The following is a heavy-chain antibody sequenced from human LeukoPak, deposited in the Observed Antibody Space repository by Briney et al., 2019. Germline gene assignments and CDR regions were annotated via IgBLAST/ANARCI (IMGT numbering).Heavy chain of an antibody. Sequence: GGSLRLSCVACGFSFSDYYMSWIRQAPGRGLEWISYISGSGSDLYYADSVKGRFTISRDNANNSLYLQMNSLRAEDTAVYYCARSIGYYYTTDVWGQGTTVTVSS. J-gene: IGHJ6*02. CDR1: GFSFSDYY. CDR2: ISGSGSDL. V-gene: IGHV3-11*01. D-gene: IGHD3-22*01. CDR3: ARSIGYYYTTDV.